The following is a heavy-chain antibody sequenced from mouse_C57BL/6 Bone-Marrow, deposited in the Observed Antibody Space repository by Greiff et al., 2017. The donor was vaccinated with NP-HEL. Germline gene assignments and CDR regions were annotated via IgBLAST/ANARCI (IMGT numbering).Heavy chain of an antibody. J-gene: IGHJ1*03. CDR2: IYPRSGNT. D-gene: IGHD2-5*01. Sequence: VQLQQSGAELARPGASVKLSCKASGYTFTSYGISWVKQRTGQGLEWIGEIYPRSGNTYYNEKFKGKATLTADKSSSTAYMELRSLTSEDSAVYFCARAYSNYVYWYIDVWGTGTTVTVSS. CDR3: ARAYSNYVYWYIDV. CDR1: GYTFTSYG. V-gene: IGHV1-81*01.